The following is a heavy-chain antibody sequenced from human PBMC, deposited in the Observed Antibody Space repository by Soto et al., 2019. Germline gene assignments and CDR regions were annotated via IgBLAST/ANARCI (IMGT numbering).Heavy chain of an antibody. CDR3: ARSGHIFKGVV. CDR2: VYYSGST. J-gene: IGHJ4*02. V-gene: IGHV4-59*01. D-gene: IGHD3-10*01. Sequence: QLQLQESGPGLLRPSETLSLTCTVSGASMTNYYGSWIRQSPRKGLEHIGYVYYSGSTYYSPSLESRATISIDTANNQFSLKLSSLTAADTAIYYCARSGHIFKGVVWGQGILVTVSS. CDR1: GASMTNYY.